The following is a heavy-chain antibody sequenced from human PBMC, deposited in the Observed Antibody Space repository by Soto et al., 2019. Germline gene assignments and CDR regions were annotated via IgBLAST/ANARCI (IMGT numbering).Heavy chain of an antibody. D-gene: IGHD5-18*01. Sequence: QVQLQESGPGLVKPSETLSLTCTVSGDSIIGYYWSWIRQSPGKGLEWIGCIYSSGTTNYNPSLKSRATISVDTSKSQFSLKLPSMTAADTAVYYCARSLASAGYTYGNVDSWGQGTLVTVSS. V-gene: IGHV4-59*01. CDR1: GDSIIGYY. J-gene: IGHJ4*02. CDR3: ARSLASAGYTYGNVDS. CDR2: IYSSGTT.